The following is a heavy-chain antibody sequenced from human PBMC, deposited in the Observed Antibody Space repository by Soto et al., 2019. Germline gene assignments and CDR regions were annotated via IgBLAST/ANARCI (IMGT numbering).Heavy chain of an antibody. D-gene: IGHD5-18*01. CDR3: AKDPTAMAIYYYYYGMDV. CDR1: GFTFSSYA. Sequence: EVQLLESGGGLVQPGGSLRLSCAASGFTFSSYAMSWVRQAPGKGLEWVSAISGSGGSTYYADSVKGRFTISRDNSKNTLYLQMNSLRAEDTAVYYCAKDPTAMAIYYYYYGMDVWAQGTTVTVSS. CDR2: ISGSGGST. V-gene: IGHV3-23*01. J-gene: IGHJ6*02.